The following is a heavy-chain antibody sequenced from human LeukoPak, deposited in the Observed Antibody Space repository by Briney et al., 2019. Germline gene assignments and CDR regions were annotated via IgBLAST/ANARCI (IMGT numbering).Heavy chain of an antibody. D-gene: IGHD3-10*01. CDR1: GFTFSSYG. Sequence: GGSLRLSCAASGFTFSSYGMHWVRQAPGKGLEWVAVICYDGSNKYYADSVKGRFTISRDNSKNTLYLQMNSLRAEDTAVYYCAKVAQDYYGSGSYHFDYWGQGTLVTVSS. V-gene: IGHV3-33*06. CDR2: ICYDGSNK. J-gene: IGHJ4*02. CDR3: AKVAQDYYGSGSYHFDY.